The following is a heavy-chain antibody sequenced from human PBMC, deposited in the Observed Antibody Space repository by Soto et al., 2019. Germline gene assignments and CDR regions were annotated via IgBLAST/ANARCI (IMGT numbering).Heavy chain of an antibody. J-gene: IGHJ6*04. Sequence: EVQLVESGGGLVQPGGSLRLSCAASKFTLNTYWMNWVRQAPGKGLEWVANIDQDGSNKHYVDSVEGRFTISRDNAKKSVFLQMSSLRVEDTAVYYCAGGTDTVVGHYYYYRLDVWGTGTTVTVSS. CDR2: IDQDGSNK. V-gene: IGHV3-7*03. D-gene: IGHD3-10*01. CDR3: AGGTDTVVGHYYYYRLDV. CDR1: KFTLNTYW.